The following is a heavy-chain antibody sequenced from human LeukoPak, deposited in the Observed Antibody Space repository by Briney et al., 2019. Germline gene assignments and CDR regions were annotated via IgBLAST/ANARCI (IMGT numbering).Heavy chain of an antibody. V-gene: IGHV1-46*01. CDR3: ARDMAALDY. CDR2: INPNSGST. J-gene: IGHJ4*02. D-gene: IGHD3-10*01. Sequence: GASVKVSCKASGYTFTGYYMHCVRQAPGQGLEWMGWINPNSGSTSYAQKFQGRVTMTRDTSTSTVYMELSSLRSEDTAVYYCARDMAALDYWGQGTLVTVSS. CDR1: GYTFTGYY.